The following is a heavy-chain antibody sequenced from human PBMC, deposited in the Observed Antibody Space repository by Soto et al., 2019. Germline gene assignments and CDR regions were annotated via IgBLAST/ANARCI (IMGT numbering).Heavy chain of an antibody. D-gene: IGHD3-22*01. CDR1: GGSISTSSYY. CDR3: ARDYDSSGDY. Sequence: QLQLQESGPGLVKPSETLSLTCTVSGGSISTSSYYWGWIRQPPGKGLEWIGSIHYSGSTYYNPSLKCRVTISVDTSKNQFSLKLSSVTAADTAVYYCARDYDSSGDYWGQGTLVTVSS. J-gene: IGHJ4*02. V-gene: IGHV4-39*01. CDR2: IHYSGST.